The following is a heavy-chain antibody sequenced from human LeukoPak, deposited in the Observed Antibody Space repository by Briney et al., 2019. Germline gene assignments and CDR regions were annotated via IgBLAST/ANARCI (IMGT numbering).Heavy chain of an antibody. CDR2: ISYDGSNK. V-gene: IGHV3-30*04. J-gene: IGHJ4*02. D-gene: IGHD6-13*01. CDR1: GFTFSSYA. Sequence: GGSLRLSCAASGFTFSSYAMHWVRQAPGKGLEWVAVISYDGSNKYYADSVKGRFTISRDNSKITLYLQMNSLRAEDTAVYHCARAPGLYKQQLVTTLYYFDYWGQGPLVTVSP. CDR3: ARAPGLYKQQLVTTLYYFDY.